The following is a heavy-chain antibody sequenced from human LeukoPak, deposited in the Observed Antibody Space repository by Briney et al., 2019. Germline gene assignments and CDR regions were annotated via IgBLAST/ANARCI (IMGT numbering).Heavy chain of an antibody. CDR3: ASASGY. CDR1: GDSSSSDY. V-gene: IGHV4-4*07. CDR2: MYTTGST. D-gene: IGHD6-19*01. Sequence: PSVTLSFTCSGSGDSSSSDYWIWIPQLAGKGLEWIGRMYTTGSTNYNPSLKSRVTMSVDMSNNQFSLKLSSVTAADTAVYYCASASGYWGQGTLVTVSS. J-gene: IGHJ4*02.